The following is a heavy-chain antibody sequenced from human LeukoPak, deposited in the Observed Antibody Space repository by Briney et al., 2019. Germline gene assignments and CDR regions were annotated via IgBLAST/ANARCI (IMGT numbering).Heavy chain of an antibody. CDR2: MSYDGSNK. CDR1: GFTFSSYG. D-gene: IGHD1-26*01. V-gene: IGHV3-30*18. J-gene: IGHJ4*02. Sequence: GGSLRLSCAASGFTFSSYGMHWVRQAPGKGLEWVAVMSYDGSNKYYADSVKGRFTISRDNSKNTLYLQMNSLRAEDTAVYYCAKATGGVGATTGVIWDWGQGTLVTVSS. CDR3: AKATGGVGATTGVIWD.